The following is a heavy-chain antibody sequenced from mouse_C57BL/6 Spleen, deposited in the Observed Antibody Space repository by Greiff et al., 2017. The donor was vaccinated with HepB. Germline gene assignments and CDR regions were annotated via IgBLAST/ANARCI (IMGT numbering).Heavy chain of an antibody. CDR3: AQIYYHYDRHYYAMGY. J-gene: IGHJ4*01. Sequence: QVPLKESGPGILQPSQTLSLTCSFSGFSLRTSNMGIGWIRQPSGKGLEWLARIWWNDDKYYNPSLKSRPTISKDTSNNQVILKITSVDTADTSTYYCAQIYYHYDRHYYAMGYWGQGTSAIVSS. D-gene: IGHD2-4*01. CDR2: IWWNDDK. CDR1: GFSLRTSNMG. V-gene: IGHV8-5*01.